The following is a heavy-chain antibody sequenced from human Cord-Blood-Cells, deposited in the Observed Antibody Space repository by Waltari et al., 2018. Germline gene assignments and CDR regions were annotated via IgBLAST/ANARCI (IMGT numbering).Heavy chain of an antibody. D-gene: IGHD3-10*01. CDR1: GYTFTGYY. CDR2: INPNSGGT. V-gene: IGHV1-2*02. J-gene: IGHJ5*02. Sequence: QVQLVQSGAEVKKPGASVKVSCKASGYTFTGYYMHCVRQAPGQGLEWMGGINPNSGGTNYAQKFQGRVTMTRDTSISTAYMELSRLRSDDTAVYYCARVRTELTKIQGNWFDPWGQGTLVTVSS. CDR3: ARVRTELTKIQGNWFDP.